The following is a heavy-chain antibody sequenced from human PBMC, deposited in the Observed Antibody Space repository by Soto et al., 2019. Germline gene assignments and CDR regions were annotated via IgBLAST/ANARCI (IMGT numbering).Heavy chain of an antibody. CDR3: SVAAHPSYPHNNFDYYGMDV. CDR2: IIPIFGTA. CDR1: GGTFSSYA. V-gene: IGHV1-69*13. J-gene: IGHJ6*02. D-gene: IGHD6-6*01. Sequence: GASVKVSCKASGGTFSSYAISWVRQAPGQGLEWMGGIIPIFGTANYAQKFQGRVTITADESTSTAYMELSSLRSEDTAVYYCSVAAHPSYPHNNFDYYGMDVWGQGTTVTVSS.